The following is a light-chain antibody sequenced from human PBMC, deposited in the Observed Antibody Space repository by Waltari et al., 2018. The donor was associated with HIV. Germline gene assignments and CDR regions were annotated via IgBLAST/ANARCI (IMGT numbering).Light chain of an antibody. V-gene: IGLV2-14*01. Sequence: QSALTQPASVSGSPGQSITISCTGTSSDVGGYHYVSWYQQHPGKAPKLMIYEVSNRPSGVFNRFSGSKSGNTASLTISGLQAEDEADYYCSSYTSSSTRVFGGGTNLTVL. CDR3: SSYTSSSTRV. J-gene: IGLJ3*02. CDR2: EVS. CDR1: SSDVGGYHY.